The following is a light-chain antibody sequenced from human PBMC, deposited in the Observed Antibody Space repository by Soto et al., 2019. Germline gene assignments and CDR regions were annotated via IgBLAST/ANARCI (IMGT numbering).Light chain of an antibody. Sequence: ETVLTQSPGTLSLSPGARATLSCRASQSISSGYLAWYQQRPGQAPRLLISSASTRATGIPDRFSGSGSGTDFTLTISRLEPEDFAVYYCQQYGGSPLVTFGGGTKVEIK. J-gene: IGKJ4*01. CDR3: QQYGGSPLVT. CDR2: SAS. CDR1: QSISSGY. V-gene: IGKV3-20*01.